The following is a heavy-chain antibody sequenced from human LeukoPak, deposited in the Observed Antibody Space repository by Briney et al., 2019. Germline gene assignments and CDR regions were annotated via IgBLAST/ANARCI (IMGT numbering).Heavy chain of an antibody. CDR3: ARNWYSSGWPSFPDY. V-gene: IGHV4-39*01. Sequence: SETLSLTCTVSGSSISSSSYYWGWIRQPPGKGLEWIGSIYYSGSTYYNPSLKSRVTISVDTSKNQFSLKLSSVTAADTAVYYCARNWYSSGWPSFPDYWGQGTLVTVSS. CDR2: IYYSGST. CDR1: GSSISSSSYY. J-gene: IGHJ4*02. D-gene: IGHD6-19*01.